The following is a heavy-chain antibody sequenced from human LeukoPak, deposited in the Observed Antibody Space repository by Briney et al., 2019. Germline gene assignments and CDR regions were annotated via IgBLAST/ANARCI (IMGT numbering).Heavy chain of an antibody. CDR1: GLTFSSDA. J-gene: IGHJ4*02. V-gene: IGHV3-23*01. Sequence: PGGSLRLSCAASGLTFSSDAMSWVRQAPGRGLEWVCGISGKGGSTYYADSVKGRFTISRDNSKNTLYLQVHSLRPEDTAIYYCAKDRSRYSGYDPRSYYFDYWGQGTLVSVSS. CDR3: AKDRSRYSGYDPRSYYFDY. D-gene: IGHD5-12*01. CDR2: ISGKGGST.